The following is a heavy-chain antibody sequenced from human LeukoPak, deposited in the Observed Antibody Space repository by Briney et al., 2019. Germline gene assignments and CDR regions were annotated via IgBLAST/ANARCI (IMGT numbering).Heavy chain of an antibody. V-gene: IGHV5-10-1*01. CDR3: ARHGSSSYNWFAP. D-gene: IGHD2-2*01. CDR1: GYSFTSYW. Sequence: GESLRISCKGSGYSFTSYWISWVRQMPGKGLEWMGRIDPSDSYTKYSPSFQGHVTISVDKSISIAYLQWSSLKASDTAMYYCARHGSSSYNWFAPWGQGTLVTVSS. J-gene: IGHJ5*02. CDR2: IDPSDSYT.